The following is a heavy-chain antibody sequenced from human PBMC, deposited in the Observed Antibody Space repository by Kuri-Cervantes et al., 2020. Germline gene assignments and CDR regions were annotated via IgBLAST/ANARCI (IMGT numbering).Heavy chain of an antibody. CDR2: IKQDGSEK. J-gene: IGHJ4*02. CDR1: GFTFSSYG. V-gene: IGHV3-7*01. D-gene: IGHD4-23*01. CDR3: ARESYGGNSMSYFDY. Sequence: GESLKISCAASGFTFSSYGMHWVRQAPGKGLEWVANIKQDGSEKYYVDSVKGRFTISRDNAKNSLYLQMNSLRAEDTAVYYCARESYGGNSMSYFDYRGQGTLVTVSS.